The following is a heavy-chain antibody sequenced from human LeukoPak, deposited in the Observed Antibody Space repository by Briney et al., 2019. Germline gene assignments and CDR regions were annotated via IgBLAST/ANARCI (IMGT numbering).Heavy chain of an antibody. J-gene: IGHJ4*02. Sequence: VASVKVSCKASGYTFTSYDINWVGQATGQGLEWMGWMNPNSGNTGYAQKFQGRVTMTRNTSISTAYMELSSLRSEDTAVYYCARAPDPLGYCSSTSCYEPDYWGQGTLVTVSS. V-gene: IGHV1-8*01. CDR2: MNPNSGNT. CDR1: GYTFTSYD. CDR3: ARAPDPLGYCSSTSCYEPDY. D-gene: IGHD2-2*01.